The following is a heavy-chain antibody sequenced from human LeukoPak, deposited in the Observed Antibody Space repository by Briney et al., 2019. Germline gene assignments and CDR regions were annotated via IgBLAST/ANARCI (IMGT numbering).Heavy chain of an antibody. J-gene: IGHJ6*03. D-gene: IGHD3-22*01. CDR3: ARRVVTLASYYFYMDV. Sequence: ASVKVSCKASGYTFTSYDINWVRQATGQGLEWMGWMNPNSGNTGYAQKFQGRVTITRNTSISTAYMELSSLRSEDTAVYYCARRVVTLASYYFYMDVWGKGTTVSVSS. CDR2: MNPNSGNT. CDR1: GYTFTSYD. V-gene: IGHV1-8*03.